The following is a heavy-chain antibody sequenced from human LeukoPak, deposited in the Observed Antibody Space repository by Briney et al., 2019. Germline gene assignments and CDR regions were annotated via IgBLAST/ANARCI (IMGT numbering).Heavy chain of an antibody. CDR2: IDGSSSRT. Sequence: GGSLRLSCAASGFIFSDYYMSWMRQAPGKGLEWRSYIDGSSSRTNYADSVKGRFTISRDNVKNSLYLQMNSLRAEDTAVYFCARRGTDYCTPSSCHPNWFAPWGQGTQVTVSS. CDR1: GFIFSDYY. CDR3: ARRGTDYCTPSSCHPNWFAP. D-gene: IGHD4-11*01. J-gene: IGHJ5*02. V-gene: IGHV3-11*03.